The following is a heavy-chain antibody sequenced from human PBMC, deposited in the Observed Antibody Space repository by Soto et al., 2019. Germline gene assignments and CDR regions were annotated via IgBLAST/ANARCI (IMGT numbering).Heavy chain of an antibody. V-gene: IGHV1-58*01. CDR1: GFTFTSSA. J-gene: IGHJ3*02. CDR2: IVVGSGNT. CDR3: AAARTSAYDAFDI. Sequence: ASVKVSCKASGFTFTSSAVQWVRQARGQRLEWIGWIVVGSGNTNYAQKFQERVTITRDMSTSTAYMELSSLRFEDTAVYYCAAARTSAYDAFDIWGQGTMVTVSS.